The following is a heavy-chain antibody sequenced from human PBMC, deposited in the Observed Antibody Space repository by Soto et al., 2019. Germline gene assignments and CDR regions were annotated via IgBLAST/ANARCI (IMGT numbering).Heavy chain of an antibody. CDR3: ARHSEGRAPVDY. CDR2: IYYSGST. D-gene: IGHD2-15*01. Sequence: QLQLQESGPGLVKPSETLSLTCTVSGGSISSSSYYWGWIRQPPGKGLEWIGSIYYSGSTYYNPTLKSRVTISVDTAKNQFSLKLSSVTAADPAVYYCARHSEGRAPVDYWGQGTLVTVSS. J-gene: IGHJ4*02. V-gene: IGHV4-39*01. CDR1: GGSISSSSYY.